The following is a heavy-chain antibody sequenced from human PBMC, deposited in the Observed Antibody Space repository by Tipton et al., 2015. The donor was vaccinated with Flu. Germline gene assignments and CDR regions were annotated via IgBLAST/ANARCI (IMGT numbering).Heavy chain of an antibody. V-gene: IGHV4-59*08. CDR1: GGSVNPYF. CDR2: ISYSGST. CDR3: ARHVDDYGYYFDL. J-gene: IGHJ4*02. Sequence: TLSLTCTVSGGSVNPYFWSWIRQPPGKGLEWIGYISYSGSTYCNPSLESRVSISVDTSKNQFSLKLSSVTAADAALYYCARHVDDYGYYFDLWGPGSVVTVSS. D-gene: IGHD4-17*01.